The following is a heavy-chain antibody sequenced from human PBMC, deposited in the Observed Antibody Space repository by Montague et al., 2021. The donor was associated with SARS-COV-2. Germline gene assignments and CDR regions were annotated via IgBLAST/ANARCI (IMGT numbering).Heavy chain of an antibody. V-gene: IGHV2-5*01. Sequence: PALVKPTQTLTLTCTSYGFSLTTSGVVVGWIRQPPGKALEWLALIYWNDDKRYSPSLKSRLTITKDTSKNQVVLIMTNMDPVDTATYYCAHSPISLVRGIIPNWFDSWGQGTLVTVSS. CDR2: IYWNDDK. CDR1: GFSLTTSGVV. CDR3: AHSPISLVRGIIPNWFDS. J-gene: IGHJ5*01. D-gene: IGHD3-10*01.